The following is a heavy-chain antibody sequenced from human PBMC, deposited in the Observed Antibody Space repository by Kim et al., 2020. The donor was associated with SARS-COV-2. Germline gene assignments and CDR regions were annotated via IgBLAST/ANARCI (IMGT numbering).Heavy chain of an antibody. CDR3: ARRDDYLDY. CDR2: ISLFNGDT. J-gene: IGHJ4*02. CDR1: GYTFSSFS. V-gene: IGHV1-18*01. Sequence: ASVKVSCKASGYTFSSFSITWVRQAPGQGLEWMGWISLFNGDTEYAEKFRERVTMTTDTSTSTAHLELRSLRSDDTALYYCARRDDYLDYWGQGTRVTVS.